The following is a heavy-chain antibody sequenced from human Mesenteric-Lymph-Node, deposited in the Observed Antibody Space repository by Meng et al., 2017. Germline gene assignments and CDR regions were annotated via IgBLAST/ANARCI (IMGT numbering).Heavy chain of an antibody. CDR1: GYTFTGYY. V-gene: IGHV1-2*02. CDR2: INPNSGGT. CDR3: ARQWLGHFDY. J-gene: IGHJ4*02. D-gene: IGHD6-19*01. Sequence: QVQLGQSGAEVKKPGSSVKVYCKASGYTFTGYYMHWGRQAPGQGLEWMGWINPNSGGTNYAQKFQGRVTMTRDTSISTAYMELSRLRSDDTAAYYCARQWLGHFDYWGQGTLVTVSS.